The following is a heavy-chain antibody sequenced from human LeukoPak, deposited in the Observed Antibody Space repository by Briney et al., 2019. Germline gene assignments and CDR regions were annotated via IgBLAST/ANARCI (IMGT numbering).Heavy chain of an antibody. CDR3: ARGFWSGYRSYYYYYMDV. CDR1: GGSFSGYY. J-gene: IGHJ6*03. CDR2: INHSGST. D-gene: IGHD3-3*01. V-gene: IGHV4-34*01. Sequence: SETLSLTCAVYGGSFSGYYWSWIRQTPGKGLEWIGEINHSGSTNYNPSLKSRVTISVDTSKNQFSLKLSSVTAADTAVYYCARGFWSGYRSYYYYYMDVWGKGTTVTVSS.